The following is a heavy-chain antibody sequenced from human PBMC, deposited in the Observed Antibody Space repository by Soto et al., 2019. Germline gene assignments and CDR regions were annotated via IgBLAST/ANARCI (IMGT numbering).Heavy chain of an antibody. CDR2: ISGSDGKT. J-gene: IGHJ4*02. Sequence: ESGGGLVQPGGSLRLSCAASGFSFSSYAMSWVRQAPGKGLEWVSTISGSDGKTFYADSVKGRFSISRDTSKNTLYLQMNSLRADDTAVYYCARWSYLDYWGQGTRVTVSS. CDR1: GFSFSSYA. D-gene: IGHD3-3*01. CDR3: ARWSYLDY. V-gene: IGHV3-23*01.